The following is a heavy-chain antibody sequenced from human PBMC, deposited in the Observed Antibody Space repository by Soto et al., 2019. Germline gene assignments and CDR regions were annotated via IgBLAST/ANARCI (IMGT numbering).Heavy chain of an antibody. CDR3: ARAIGYCSGGSCYTPDYYYYGMDV. D-gene: IGHD2-15*01. J-gene: IGHJ6*02. CDR2: IYPGDSDT. CDR1: GYSFTSYW. Sequence: PGESLKISCKGSGYSFTSYWIGWVRQMPGKGLEWMGIIYPGDSDTRYSPSFQGQVTISADKSISTAYLQWSSLKASDTAMYYCARAIGYCSGGSCYTPDYYYYGMDVWGQGTTVTV. V-gene: IGHV5-51*01.